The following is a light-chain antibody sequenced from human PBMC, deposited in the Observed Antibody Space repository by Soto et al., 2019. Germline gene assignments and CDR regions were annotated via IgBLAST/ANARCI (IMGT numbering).Light chain of an antibody. CDR3: QQYYSYLRT. Sequence: AIRMTQSPSSLSASTGDRVTITCRASQGISSYLAWYHQKPGKTPKLLIYAASTLQSGVPSRFSGSGSGTDFPLTISCLQSEDFATYYCQQYYSYLRTFGQGTKVEIK. J-gene: IGKJ1*01. V-gene: IGKV1-8*01. CDR2: AAS. CDR1: QGISSY.